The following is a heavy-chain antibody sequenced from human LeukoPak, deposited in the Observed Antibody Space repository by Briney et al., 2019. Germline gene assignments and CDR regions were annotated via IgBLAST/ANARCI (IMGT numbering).Heavy chain of an antibody. Sequence: GGSLRLSCAASGFTFSSYWMSWVRQAPGKGLEWVANIKQDGSEKYYVDSVKGRFTISRDNAKNSLYLQMNSLRAEDTAVYYCARDRSGIFGVVYFDYWGQGTLVTVSS. D-gene: IGHD3-3*01. J-gene: IGHJ4*02. CDR2: IKQDGSEK. V-gene: IGHV3-7*01. CDR1: GFTFSSYW. CDR3: ARDRSGIFGVVYFDY.